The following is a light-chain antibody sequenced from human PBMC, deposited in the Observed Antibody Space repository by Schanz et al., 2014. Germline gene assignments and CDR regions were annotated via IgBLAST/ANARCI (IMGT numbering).Light chain of an antibody. CDR3: SSYAGSIYV. CDR1: SSNIGAGYD. J-gene: IGLJ1*01. CDR2: SDG. Sequence: QSVLTQPPSVSGAPGQRVTISCTGSSSNIGAGYDVHWYQQLPDTAPKLLIYSDGNRPSGVPDRFSGSKSGTSASLAITGLQAEDEADYYCSSYAGSIYVFGTGTKLTVL. V-gene: IGLV1-40*01.